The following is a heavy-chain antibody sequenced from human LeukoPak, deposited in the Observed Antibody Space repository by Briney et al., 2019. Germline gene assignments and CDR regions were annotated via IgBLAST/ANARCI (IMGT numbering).Heavy chain of an antibody. CDR1: GYTFTGYY. Sequence: ASVKVSCKASGYTFTGYYMHWVRQAPGQGLEWMGWINPNSGGTNYAQKFLGRVTMTRDTSISTAYMELSRLRSDDAAVYYCARAADTAMVPFDYWGQGSLVTVSS. V-gene: IGHV1-2*02. J-gene: IGHJ4*02. D-gene: IGHD5-18*01. CDR3: ARAADTAMVPFDY. CDR2: INPNSGGT.